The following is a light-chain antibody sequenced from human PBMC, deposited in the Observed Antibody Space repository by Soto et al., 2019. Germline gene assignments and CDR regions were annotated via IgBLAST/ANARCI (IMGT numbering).Light chain of an antibody. CDR2: KAS. V-gene: IGKV1-5*03. Sequence: DIHMTHSPATLSASVGDRVTITCRASQNINTWLALYQQKPGKAPNLLIYKASSLEGGVPSRFSGSGSDTEFTLTISSLQPDDFATYYCQQYNSYPWTFGQGTKVDIK. J-gene: IGKJ1*01. CDR1: QNINTW. CDR3: QQYNSYPWT.